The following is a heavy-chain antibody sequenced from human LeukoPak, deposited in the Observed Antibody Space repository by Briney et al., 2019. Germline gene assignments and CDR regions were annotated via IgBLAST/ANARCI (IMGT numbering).Heavy chain of an antibody. D-gene: IGHD5-24*01. CDR3: ARGLQENYFDY. V-gene: IGHV4-61*02. J-gene: IGHJ4*02. Sequence: SETLSLXCTVSGGSTSSGSYYWSWSRQPAGKGPEWIGRIYTSGSTNYNPSLKSRVTISVDTSKNQFSLKLSSVTAADTAVYYCARGLQENYFDYWGQGTLVTVSS. CDR2: IYTSGST. CDR1: GGSTSSGSYY.